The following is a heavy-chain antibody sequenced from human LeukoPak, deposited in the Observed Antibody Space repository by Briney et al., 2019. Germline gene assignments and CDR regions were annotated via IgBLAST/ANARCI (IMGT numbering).Heavy chain of an antibody. J-gene: IGHJ4*02. CDR2: INHSGSH. CDR1: GGSYSGHY. CDR3: ARGGAFCGTDCYFDY. D-gene: IGHD2-21*02. V-gene: IGHV4-34*01. Sequence: SQSLSLTCAVYGGSYSGHYWSWIRQPPGKGLEWMGEINHSGSHNYNTSLKSRVTISVDTSKNQFSLKLISVTAADMAVYYCARGGAFCGTDCYFDYWGQGTLVTVSS.